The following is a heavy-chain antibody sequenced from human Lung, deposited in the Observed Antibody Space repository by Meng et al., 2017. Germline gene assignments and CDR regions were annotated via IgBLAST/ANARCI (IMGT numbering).Heavy chain of an antibody. D-gene: IGHD4-11*01. CDR1: GGSFSDYY. Sequence: GQLQQWGARLLKPSGTLSLTCVVSGGSFSDYYWSWIRQPPGKGLEWIGEINHSGSTNYNPSLESRATISVGTSQNNLSLKLSSVTAADSAVYYCARGPTTMAHDFDYWGQGTLVTVSS. J-gene: IGHJ4*02. CDR2: INHSGST. V-gene: IGHV4-34*01. CDR3: ARGPTTMAHDFDY.